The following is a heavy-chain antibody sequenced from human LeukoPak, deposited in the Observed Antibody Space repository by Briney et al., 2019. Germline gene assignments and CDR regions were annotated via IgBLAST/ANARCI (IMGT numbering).Heavy chain of an antibody. D-gene: IGHD6-13*01. Sequence: ASVKVSCKASGYTFTSYGMSWVRQAPGQGLEWMGWISAYNGNTNYAQKLQGRVTMTTDTSTSTAYMELRSLRSDDTAVYYCARDWYSSSLPEFDYWGQGTLVTVSS. V-gene: IGHV1-18*01. CDR2: ISAYNGNT. CDR1: GYTFTSYG. CDR3: ARDWYSSSLPEFDY. J-gene: IGHJ4*02.